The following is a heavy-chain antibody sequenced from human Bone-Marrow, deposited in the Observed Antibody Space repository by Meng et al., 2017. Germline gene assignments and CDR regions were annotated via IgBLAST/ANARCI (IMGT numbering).Heavy chain of an antibody. J-gene: IGHJ4*02. CDR2: IYHSRST. CDR1: GGSISSGGYS. Sequence: QVQLQQWGAGLLKPSETLSLTCAVSGGSISSGGYSWSWIRQPPGKGLEWIGYIYHSRSTYYNPSLKSRVTISVDRSKNQFSLKLSSVTAADTAVYYCARESGSSRFDYWGQGTLVTVSS. D-gene: IGHD3-22*01. V-gene: IGHV4-30-2*01. CDR3: ARESGSSRFDY.